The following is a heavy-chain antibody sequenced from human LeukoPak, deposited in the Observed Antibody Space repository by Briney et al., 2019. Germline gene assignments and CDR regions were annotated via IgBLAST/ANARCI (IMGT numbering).Heavy chain of an antibody. CDR2: IYNSGST. D-gene: IGHD2-8*01. V-gene: IGHV4-59*11. CDR1: GGSISSHY. J-gene: IGHJ4*02. CDR3: ASESCTSSTCRFDS. Sequence: PSETLSLTCTVSGGSISSHYWTWIRQPPGKGLEWIGYIYNSGSTNYNPSLKSRVTISLDTSRNQFSLKLTSVTAADTALYYCASESCTSSTCRFDSWGQGTLVTVSS.